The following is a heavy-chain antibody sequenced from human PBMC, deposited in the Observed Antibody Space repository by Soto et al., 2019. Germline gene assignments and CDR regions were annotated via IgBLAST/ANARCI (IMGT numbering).Heavy chain of an antibody. J-gene: IGHJ4*02. Sequence: GGSLRLSCAASGFTFSSYGMHWVRQAPGKGLEWVAVIWYDGSNKYYADSVKGRFTISRDNSKNALYLQMNSLRAEDTAIYYCAREAPLYYFDHWGQGTLVTVSS. V-gene: IGHV3-33*01. CDR3: AREAPLYYFDH. CDR1: GFTFSSYG. CDR2: IWYDGSNK.